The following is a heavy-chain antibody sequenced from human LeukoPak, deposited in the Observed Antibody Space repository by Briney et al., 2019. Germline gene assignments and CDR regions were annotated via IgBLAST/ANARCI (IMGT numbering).Heavy chain of an antibody. CDR1: GFTFSNAW. CDR3: ATYNRKDAFDF. D-gene: IGHD1-1*01. V-gene: IGHV3-15*07. CDR2: IKSTTSGGTT. J-gene: IGHJ3*01. Sequence: GGSLRLSCAASGFTFSNAWMNWVRQAPGKGLEWVGRIKSTTSGGTTDYAAPAKGRFSISRDDSKNMLYLQMNSLKTEDTAVYHCATYNRKDAFDFWGRGTMVTVSS.